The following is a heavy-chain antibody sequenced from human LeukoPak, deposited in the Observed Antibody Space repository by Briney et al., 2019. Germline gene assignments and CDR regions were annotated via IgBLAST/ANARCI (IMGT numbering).Heavy chain of an antibody. V-gene: IGHV1-2*02. J-gene: IGHJ6*02. CDR1: GYTFTGYY. CDR3: ARRPVNGLPPVNYYYYGMDV. D-gene: IGHD4-17*01. CDR2: INPNSGGT. Sequence: GASVKVSCKASGYTFTGYYMHWVRQAPGQGLEWMGWINPNSGGTNYAQKFQGRVTMTRDTSISTAYMELSRLRSDDTAVYCCARRPVNGLPPVNYYYYGMDVWGQGTTVTVSS.